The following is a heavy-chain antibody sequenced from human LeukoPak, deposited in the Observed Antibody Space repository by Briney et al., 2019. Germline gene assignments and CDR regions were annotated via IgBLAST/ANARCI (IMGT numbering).Heavy chain of an antibody. V-gene: IGHV3-23*01. J-gene: IGHJ5*02. CDR3: AKDSRSWSFRVPGHWFDP. CDR1: GFTFSSYA. CDR2: ISGSGGST. Sequence: GGSLRLSCAPSGFTFSSYAMSWVRQAPGKGLEWVSAISGSGGSTYYADSVKGRFTISRDNSKNTLYLQMNSLRAEDTAVYYCAKDSRSWSFRVPGHWFDPWGQGILVTVSS. D-gene: IGHD6-13*01.